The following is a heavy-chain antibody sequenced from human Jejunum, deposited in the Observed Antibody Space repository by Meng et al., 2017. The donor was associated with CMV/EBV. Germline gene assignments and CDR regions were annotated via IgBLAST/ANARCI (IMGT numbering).Heavy chain of an antibody. Sequence: SGYSFATYWIGWVRQMPGKGLEWMGIIFPLDSDTRYNPSFEGQVTISVDKSINTAYLQWDSLKASDSAMYYCARLWSSNRGWFDPWGQGTRVTVSS. CDR3: ARLWSSNRGWFDP. CDR1: GYSFATYW. CDR2: IFPLDSDT. V-gene: IGHV5-51*01. D-gene: IGHD3-3*01. J-gene: IGHJ5*02.